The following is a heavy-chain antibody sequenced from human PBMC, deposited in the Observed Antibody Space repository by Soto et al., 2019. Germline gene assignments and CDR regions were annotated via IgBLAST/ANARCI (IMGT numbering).Heavy chain of an antibody. J-gene: IGHJ5*02. V-gene: IGHV3-9*01. D-gene: IGHD6-13*01. CDR2: ISWNGGSI. CDR3: TRDASRDSSARGWFDP. CDR1: GFTFDDYA. Sequence: PGGSLRLSCAASGFTFDDYAMHWVRQAPGKGLEWVSGISWNGGSIGYADSVKGRFTISRDNAKNSLYLQMNSLRAEDTAVYYCTRDASRDSSARGWFDPWGPGTLVTVSS.